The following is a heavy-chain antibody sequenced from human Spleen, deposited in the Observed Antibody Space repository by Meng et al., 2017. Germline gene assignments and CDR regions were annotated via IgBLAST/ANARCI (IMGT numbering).Heavy chain of an antibody. Sequence: QFQLVQSGARVKRPGASVKVSCKASGYTFNTYGITWVRQAPGQGLEWMGWVNPKTGSTNFAQKFQGRVIMTSDTSINTAYMELDRLRSDDTAVYYCARDVTSENWFDPWGQGTLVTVSS. J-gene: IGHJ5*02. V-gene: IGHV1-2*02. CDR3: ARDVTSENWFDP. D-gene: IGHD5-18*01. CDR1: GYTFNTYG. CDR2: VNPKTGST.